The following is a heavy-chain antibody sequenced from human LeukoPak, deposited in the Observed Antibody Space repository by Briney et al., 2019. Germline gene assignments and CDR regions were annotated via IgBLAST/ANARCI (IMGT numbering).Heavy chain of an antibody. CDR1: GDSITSFY. Sequence: SETLSLTCTVSGDSITSFYWSWIRQSPGKGLEYLGYIYYTGETNYNPSLRSRLTMSLDTPRNQFSLKLTSVTAADTAVYFCAKTARVAAHWGQGILVTVSS. V-gene: IGHV4-59*08. CDR2: IYYTGET. J-gene: IGHJ4*02. D-gene: IGHD2-15*01. CDR3: AKTARVAAH.